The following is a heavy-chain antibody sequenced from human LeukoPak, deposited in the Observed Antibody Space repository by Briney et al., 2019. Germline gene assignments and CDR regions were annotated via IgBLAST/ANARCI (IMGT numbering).Heavy chain of an antibody. CDR1: GGSFSGYY. V-gene: IGHV4-34*01. Sequence: SETLSLTCAVYGGSFSGYYWSWIRQPPGKGLEWIGEINHSGSTNYNPSLKSRVTISVDTSKNQFSLKLSSVTAADTAVYYCARVTGGGSSGWYRVSPRYYYYMDVWGKGTTVTVSS. CDR2: INHSGST. CDR3: ARVTGGGSSGWYRVSPRYYYYMDV. D-gene: IGHD6-19*01. J-gene: IGHJ6*03.